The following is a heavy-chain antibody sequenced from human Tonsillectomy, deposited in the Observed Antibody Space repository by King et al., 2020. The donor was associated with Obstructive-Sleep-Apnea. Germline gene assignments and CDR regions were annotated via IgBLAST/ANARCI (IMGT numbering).Heavy chain of an antibody. J-gene: IGHJ4*02. Sequence: QLVQSGGDLVQPGRSLRLSCAASGFTFDDYAMHWVRQAPGKGLEWVSGISWNSGSIGYADSVKGRFTISRDNAKNSLYLQMNSLRAEDTALYYCARGSNSCYLGYWGQGTLVTVSS. V-gene: IGHV3-9*01. CDR1: GFTFDDYA. CDR3: ARGSNSCYLGY. D-gene: IGHD6-13*01. CDR2: ISWNSGSI.